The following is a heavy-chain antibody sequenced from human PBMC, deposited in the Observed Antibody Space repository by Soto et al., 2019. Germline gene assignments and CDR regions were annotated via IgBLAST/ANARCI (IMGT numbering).Heavy chain of an antibody. CDR3: ATRSGSYSDDAFDI. CDR1: GDSVPSNSAA. J-gene: IGHJ3*02. D-gene: IGHD1-26*01. Sequence: TLSLTCAISGDSVPSNSAAWNWIRQSPSRGLEWLGRTYYRSKWYNDYAVSVKSRITINPDTSKNQFSLQLNSVTPEDTAVYYCATRSGSYSDDAFDIWGQGTMVTVSS. V-gene: IGHV6-1*01. CDR2: TYYRSKWYN.